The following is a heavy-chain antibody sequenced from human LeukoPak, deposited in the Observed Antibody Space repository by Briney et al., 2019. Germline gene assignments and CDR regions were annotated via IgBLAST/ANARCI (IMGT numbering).Heavy chain of an antibody. CDR3: ARDMIVVVPAAQGTYYYYGMDA. CDR1: GGSISSGGYY. J-gene: IGHJ6*02. D-gene: IGHD2-2*01. Sequence: PSETLSLTCTVSGGSISSGGYYWSWIRQHPGKGLEWIGYIYYSGSTYYNPSLKSRVTISVDTSKNQFSLKLSSVTAADTAVYYCARDMIVVVPAAQGTYYYYGMDAWGQGTTVTVSS. V-gene: IGHV4-31*03. CDR2: IYYSGST.